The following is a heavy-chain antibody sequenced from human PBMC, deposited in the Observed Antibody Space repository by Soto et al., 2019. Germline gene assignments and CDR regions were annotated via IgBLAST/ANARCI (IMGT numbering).Heavy chain of an antibody. V-gene: IGHV3-23*01. D-gene: IGHD3-10*01. CDR1: GFTFSSYA. Sequence: EVQLLESGGGLVQPEGSLRLSCAASGFTFSSYAMSWVRQAPGKGLEWVSAIGVSGDTTYYADSVKGRFTISRDNSKNPLYLQMGSLRAEETAVYYCAKVRRFGELRSLYWGQGTLVTVSS. J-gene: IGHJ4*02. CDR3: AKVRRFGELRSLY. CDR2: IGVSGDTT.